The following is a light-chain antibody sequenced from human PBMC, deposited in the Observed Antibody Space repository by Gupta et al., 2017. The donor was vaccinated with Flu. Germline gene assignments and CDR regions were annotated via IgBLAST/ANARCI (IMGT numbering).Light chain of an antibody. Sequence: SLGERATINCKSSQSVLSSSNNKNYLSWYQQKPGQPPELLIYWASTRESGVPDRFSGSGSGTDFTLTISSLQAEDMAVYYCQQDDFTPATFGGGTKVEIK. CDR1: QSVLSSSNNKNY. J-gene: IGKJ4*01. CDR2: WAS. V-gene: IGKV4-1*01. CDR3: QQDDFTPAT.